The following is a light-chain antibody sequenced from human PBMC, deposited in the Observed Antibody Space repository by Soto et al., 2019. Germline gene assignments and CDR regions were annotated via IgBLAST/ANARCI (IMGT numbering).Light chain of an antibody. CDR3: QQLNTYPWT. V-gene: IGKV1-9*01. Sequence: DIPLTQSPSFLSASVRDRVTITCRASQGINSYLAWYQQKPGKAPKLLIYAASTLQSGVPSRFSGSGSGTEFTLTIRSLQPEDFATYYCQQLNTYPWTFGQGTKVEIK. J-gene: IGKJ1*01. CDR1: QGINSY. CDR2: AAS.